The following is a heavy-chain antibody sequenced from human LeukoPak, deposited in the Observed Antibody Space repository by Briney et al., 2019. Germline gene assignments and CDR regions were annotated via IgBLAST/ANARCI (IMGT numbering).Heavy chain of an antibody. D-gene: IGHD3-22*01. CDR3: ARGYYDSSGQNWFDP. CDR1: GGSISSSSYY. V-gene: IGHV4-61*05. Sequence: PSETLSLTCTVSGGSISSSSYYWGWIRQPPGKGLEWIGYIYYSGSTNYNPSLKSRVTISVDTSKNQFSLKLSSVTAADTAVYYCARGYYDSSGQNWFDPWGQGTLVTVSS. CDR2: IYYSGST. J-gene: IGHJ5*02.